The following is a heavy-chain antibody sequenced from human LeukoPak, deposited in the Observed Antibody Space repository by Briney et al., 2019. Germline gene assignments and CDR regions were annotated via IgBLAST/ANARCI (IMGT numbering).Heavy chain of an antibody. CDR3: ARGGSLGY. D-gene: IGHD6-19*01. V-gene: IGHV3-48*03. CDR1: GFTFSSYE. Sequence: GGSLSLFCAASGFTFSSYEMNWVRQAPGKGLEWVSKISSSGSAIYYADSVKGRFTISRDDAKSSLYLQMNSLRVEDTAVYYCARGGSLGYWGQGTLVIVSS. CDR2: ISSSGSAI. J-gene: IGHJ4*02.